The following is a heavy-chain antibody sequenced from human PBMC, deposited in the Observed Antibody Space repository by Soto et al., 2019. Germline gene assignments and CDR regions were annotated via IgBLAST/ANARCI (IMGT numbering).Heavy chain of an antibody. CDR3: ARGGGYSSGPFDY. J-gene: IGHJ4*02. CDR2: IYYSGST. CDR1: GGSISSYY. V-gene: IGHV4-59*01. Sequence: SETLSLTCTVSGGSISSYYWSWIRQPPGKGLEWIGYIYYSGSTNYNPSLKSRVTISVDTSKNQFSLKLSSVTAADTAVYYCARGGGYSSGPFDYWGQGTLVTVSS. D-gene: IGHD6-19*01.